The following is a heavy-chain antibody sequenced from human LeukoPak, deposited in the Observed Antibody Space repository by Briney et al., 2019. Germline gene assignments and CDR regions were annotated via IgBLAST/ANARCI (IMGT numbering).Heavy chain of an antibody. D-gene: IGHD1-1*01. V-gene: IGHV4-34*01. CDR2: INHSGST. J-gene: IGHJ4*02. CDR3: ARGDPRHFDY. CDR1: GGSFSGYY. Sequence: SETLSLTCAVYGGSFSGYYWSWIRQPPGKGLEWIGEINHSGSTNYNPSLKSRVTISVDTSKNQFSLKLSSVTAADTAVYYCARGDPRHFDYWGQGTLVIVSS.